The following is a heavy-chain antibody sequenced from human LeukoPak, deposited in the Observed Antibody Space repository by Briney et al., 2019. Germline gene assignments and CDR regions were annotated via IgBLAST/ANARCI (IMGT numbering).Heavy chain of an antibody. CDR3: ARGTYSSSWYFNYYYGMDV. Sequence: GGSLRLSCAASGFTFSSYWMSWVRQAPGKGLPWVANIKQDGSEKYYVDSVKGRFTISRDNAKNSLYLQMNSLRAEDTAVYYCARGTYSSSWYFNYYYGMDVWGQGTTVTVSS. D-gene: IGHD6-13*01. J-gene: IGHJ6*02. CDR2: IKQDGSEK. CDR1: GFTFSSYW. V-gene: IGHV3-7*01.